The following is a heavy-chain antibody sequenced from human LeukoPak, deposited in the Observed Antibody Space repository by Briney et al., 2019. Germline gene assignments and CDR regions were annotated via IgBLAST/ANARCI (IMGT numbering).Heavy chain of an antibody. CDR2: ISWNSGSI. J-gene: IGHJ4*02. V-gene: IGHV3-9*01. CDR3: AKDGEFGSSILYYFDY. D-gene: IGHD3-3*02. Sequence: PGGSLRLSCAASGLTFDDYAMHWVRQAPGKGLEWVSGISWNSGSIGYADSVKGRFTISRDNAKNSLYLQMNSLRAEDTALYYCAKDGEFGSSILYYFDYWGQGTLVTVSS. CDR1: GLTFDDYA.